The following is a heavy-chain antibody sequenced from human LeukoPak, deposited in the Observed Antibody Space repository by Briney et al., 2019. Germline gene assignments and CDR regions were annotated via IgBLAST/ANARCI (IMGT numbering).Heavy chain of an antibody. CDR2: ISSSSSTI. CDR1: GMPFNRYW. D-gene: IGHD3-10*01. V-gene: IGHV3-48*04. CDR3: ARARRGSGNYYYGMDV. Sequence: HAGGSLRLSCAASGMPFNRYWMSWVRQAPGKGLEWVSYISSSSSTIYYADSVKGRFTISRDNAKNSLYLQMNSLRAEDTAVYYCARARRGSGNYYYGMDVWGQGTTVTVSS. J-gene: IGHJ6*02.